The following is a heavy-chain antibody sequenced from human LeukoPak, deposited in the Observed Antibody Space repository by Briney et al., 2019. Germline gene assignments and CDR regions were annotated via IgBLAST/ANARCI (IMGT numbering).Heavy chain of an antibody. CDR2: INHSGST. V-gene: IGHV4-34*01. CDR3: AILTRSSSWRRSF. CDR1: GGSFSGYY. J-gene: IGHJ4*02. D-gene: IGHD6-13*01. Sequence: SETLSLTCAVYGGSFSGYYWSWIRQPPGKGLEWIGEINHSGSTNYNPSLKSRVTISVDTSKNQFSLKLSSVTAADTAVYYCAILTRSSSWRRSFWGQGTLVTVSS.